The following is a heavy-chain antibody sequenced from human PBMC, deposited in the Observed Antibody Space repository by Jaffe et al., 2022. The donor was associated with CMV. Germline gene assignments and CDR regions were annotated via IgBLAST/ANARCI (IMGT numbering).Heavy chain of an antibody. J-gene: IGHJ3*02. V-gene: IGHV1-18*04. CDR3: ARDFDPNDSSGYYLTFRAFDI. CDR2: ISAYNGNT. D-gene: IGHD3-22*01. Sequence: QVQLVQSGAEVKKPGASVKVSCKASGYTFTSYGISWVRQAPGQGLEWMGWISAYNGNTNYAQKLQGRVTMTTDTSTSTAYMELRSLRSDDTAVYYCARDFDPNDSSGYYLTFRAFDIWGQGTMVTVSS. CDR1: GYTFTSYG.